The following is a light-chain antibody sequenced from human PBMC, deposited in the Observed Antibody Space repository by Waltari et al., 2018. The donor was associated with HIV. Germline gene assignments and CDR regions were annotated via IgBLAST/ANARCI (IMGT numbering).Light chain of an antibody. Sequence: MMWTQSPSTLSCSRGGRATLSWRASPSISFHLAWYQQKPGQPPRLLIYDASNRATGIPARFSGSGSGTDFTLTISSLEPEDFAVYYCQQRNNWLITFGQGTRLEIK. J-gene: IGKJ5*01. CDR2: DAS. CDR1: PSISFH. V-gene: IGKV3-11*01. CDR3: QQRNNWLIT.